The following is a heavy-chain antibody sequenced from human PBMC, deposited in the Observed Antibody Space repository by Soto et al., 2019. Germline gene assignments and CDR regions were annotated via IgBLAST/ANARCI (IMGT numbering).Heavy chain of an antibody. V-gene: IGHV3-30*18. CDR1: GFTFSIYC. Sequence: QVQLVESGGGVVQPGRSLRLSCASSGFTFSIYCMQWVRQAPVKGLVWVSVISSDGSNKYYADSVKGRFTISRDNSKNTLYLQINSLRAKDTAVYYCAKAYYDSSVYCMDYWGQGTLVTV. CDR2: ISSDGSNK. J-gene: IGHJ4*02. CDR3: AKAYYDSSVYCMDY. D-gene: IGHD3-22*01.